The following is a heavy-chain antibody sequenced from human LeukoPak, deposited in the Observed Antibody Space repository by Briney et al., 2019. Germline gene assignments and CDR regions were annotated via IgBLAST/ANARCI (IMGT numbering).Heavy chain of an antibody. V-gene: IGHV4-59*08. D-gene: IGHD3-3*02. CDR3: ASSIAAGYFQH. CDR1: GGSISSYY. CDR2: IYYSGST. Sequence: SETLSLTCTVSGGSISSYYWSWIRQPPGKGLEWIGYIYYSGSTNYNPSLKSRVTISVDTSKNQFSLKLSSVTAADTAVYYCASSIAAGYFQHWGQGTLVTVSS. J-gene: IGHJ1*01.